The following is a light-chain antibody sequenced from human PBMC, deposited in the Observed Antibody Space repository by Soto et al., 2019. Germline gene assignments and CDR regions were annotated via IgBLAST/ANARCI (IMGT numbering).Light chain of an antibody. V-gene: IGKV1-39*01. CDR2: AGS. J-gene: IGKJ1*01. Sequence: DIQMTQSPSYLSASVGDRVTLTCRASQSIGGYLNWYQQKPGKAPKLLIYAGSSLQSGVPPRFSGTGSGTDFSLTISGLQAEDFATYFCQHSYGIHWTFGRGTKVDIK. CDR3: QHSYGIHWT. CDR1: QSIGGY.